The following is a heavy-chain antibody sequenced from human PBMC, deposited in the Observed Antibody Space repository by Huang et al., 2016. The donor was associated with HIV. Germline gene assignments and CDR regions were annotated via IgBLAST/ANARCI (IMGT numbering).Heavy chain of an antibody. V-gene: IGHV1-24*01. D-gene: IGHD3-3*01. J-gene: IGHJ5*02. CDR1: GYTLTELS. CDR3: ATAIAKMYYDFWSGYSWFDP. Sequence: QVQLVQSGAEVKKPGASVKVSCKVSGYTLTELSMHWVRQAPGKGLEWMGGFDLEDGETIYAQKFQGRVTMTEDTSSDTAYMELSSLTSEDSAVYYCATAIAKMYYDFWSGYSWFDPWGQGTQVTVSS. CDR2: FDLEDGET.